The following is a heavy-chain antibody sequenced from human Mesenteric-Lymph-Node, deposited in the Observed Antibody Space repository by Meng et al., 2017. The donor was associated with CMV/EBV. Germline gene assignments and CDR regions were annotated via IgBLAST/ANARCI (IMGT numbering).Heavy chain of an antibody. CDR3: ARALLLCFDY. J-gene: IGHJ4*02. D-gene: IGHD2-2*01. CDR1: GFTFSSYA. CDR2: ISYDGSNK. Sequence: LSLTCAASGFTFSSYAMHWVRQAPGKGLEWVAVISYDGSNKYYADSVKGRFTISRDNSKNTLYLQMNSLRAEDTAVYYCARALLLCFDYWGQGTLVTVSS. V-gene: IGHV3-30*04.